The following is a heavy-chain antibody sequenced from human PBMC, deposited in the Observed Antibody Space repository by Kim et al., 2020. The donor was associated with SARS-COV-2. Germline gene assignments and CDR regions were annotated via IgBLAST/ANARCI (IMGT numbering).Heavy chain of an antibody. CDR3: AREYGHYNWFDP. Sequence: ASVKVSCKASGYTFLDYGISWVRQAPGQGLEWMGWISSYSGDTKYAQKFQGRVTMTTDTFTNTAYLELRSLRSDDTALYYCAREYGHYNWFDPWGQGTLVSVSS. V-gene: IGHV1-18*04. CDR1: GYTFLDYG. D-gene: IGHD3-10*01. J-gene: IGHJ5*02. CDR2: ISSYSGDT.